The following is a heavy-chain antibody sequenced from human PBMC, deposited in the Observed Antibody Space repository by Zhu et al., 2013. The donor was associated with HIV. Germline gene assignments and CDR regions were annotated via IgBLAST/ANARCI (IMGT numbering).Heavy chain of an antibody. CDR3: ARATGGPAGLGY. Sequence: HVQLVQSGAEMKKPGASVKVSCQTSGYPFTGFYLHWVRQAPGQGPQWMGWIHPVSGDTQYGQKFQGRVTVTRDTSITTVYMEMRSLRSDDTATYYCARATGGPAGLGYWGQGTLVTVSS. V-gene: IGHV1-2*02. J-gene: IGHJ4*02. CDR1: GYPFTGFY. D-gene: IGHD2-2*01. CDR2: IHPVSGDT.